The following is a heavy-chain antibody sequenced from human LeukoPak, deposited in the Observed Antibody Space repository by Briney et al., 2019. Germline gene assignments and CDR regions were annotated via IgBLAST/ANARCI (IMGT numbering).Heavy chain of an antibody. CDR3: ATDLSSSRNMDV. CDR1: GYTLTELS. CDR2: FDPEDGET. J-gene: IGHJ6*03. V-gene: IGHV1-24*01. Sequence: ASVTLSFKVSGYTLTELSMHWVRQAPGKGLEWMGGFDPEDGETIYAQKFQGRVTMTEDTSTDTAYMELSSLRSEDTAVYYCATDLSSSRNMDVWGKGTTVSVSS. D-gene: IGHD6-6*01.